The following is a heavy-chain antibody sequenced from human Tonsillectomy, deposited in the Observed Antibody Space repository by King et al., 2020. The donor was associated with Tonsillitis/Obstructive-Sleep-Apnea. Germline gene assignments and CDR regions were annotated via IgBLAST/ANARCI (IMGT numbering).Heavy chain of an antibody. V-gene: IGHV1-3*01. CDR1: GYSFTGYA. CDR3: ASSPTFVFDI. Sequence: QLVQSGAEVKKPGASVKVSCKASGYSFTGYAVHWVRQAPGQRLEWMGWINGGNGDTKYSQKFQGRVSITRDTSASTAYRELSSLRSEDTAIYYCASSPTFVFDIWGQGTMVTVSS. D-gene: IGHD3-3*01. CDR2: INGGNGDT. J-gene: IGHJ3*02.